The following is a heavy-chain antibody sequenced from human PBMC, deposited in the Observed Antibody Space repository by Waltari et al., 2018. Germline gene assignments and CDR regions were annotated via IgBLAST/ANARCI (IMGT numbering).Heavy chain of an antibody. V-gene: IGHV1-69*05. CDR2: IIPIFGTA. CDR1: GGTFSSYA. Sequence: QVQLVQSGAEVKKPGSSVKVSCKASGGTFSSYAISWVRQAPGQGLEWMGGIIPIFGTANYAQKFQGRVTITTDESTSTAYMELSSLRSEDTAVYYCAGHHLEWLSGKGARAFDIWGQGTMVTVSS. D-gene: IGHD3-3*01. J-gene: IGHJ3*02. CDR3: AGHHLEWLSGKGARAFDI.